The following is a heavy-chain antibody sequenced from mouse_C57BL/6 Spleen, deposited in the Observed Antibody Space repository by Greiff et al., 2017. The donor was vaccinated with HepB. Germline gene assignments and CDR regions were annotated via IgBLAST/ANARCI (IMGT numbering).Heavy chain of an antibody. V-gene: IGHV1-26*01. Sequence: VQLQQSGPELVKPGASVKISCKASGYTFTDYYMNRVKQSHGKSLEWIGDINPNNGGTSYNQKFKGKATLTVDKSSSTAYMELRSLTSEDSAVYYCARPYLRDWYFDVWGTGTTVTVSS. CDR2: INPNNGGT. CDR3: ARPYLRDWYFDV. J-gene: IGHJ1*03. D-gene: IGHD5-5*01. CDR1: GYTFTDYY.